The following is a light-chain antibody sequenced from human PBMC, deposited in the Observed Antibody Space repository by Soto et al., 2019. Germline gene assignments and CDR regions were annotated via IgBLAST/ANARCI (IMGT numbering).Light chain of an antibody. Sequence: DVVMTQSPLSLPVTLGQPASISCRSSQSLVHSDGNTYLNWFQQRPGQSPRRLIYKVSNRDSGVPDRFSGSGSGTNFKLKISRVEVEDVGVYYCMQGTHWPPYTFGQGTKLEIK. J-gene: IGKJ2*01. V-gene: IGKV2-30*02. CDR3: MQGTHWPPYT. CDR1: QSLVHSDGNTY. CDR2: KVS.